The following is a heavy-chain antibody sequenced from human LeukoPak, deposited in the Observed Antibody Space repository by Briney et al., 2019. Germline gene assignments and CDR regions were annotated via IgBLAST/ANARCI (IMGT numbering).Heavy chain of an antibody. CDR3: ARDGNSGWENDY. D-gene: IGHD3-10*01. Sequence: GGSLRLSCAASGFTFSIYSMNWVRQAPGKGLEWISYITGSSRIISYADSVKGRFTISRDNAKNSLYLQMNSLRDEDTAVYYCARDGNSGWENDYWGQGTLVTVSP. J-gene: IGHJ4*02. CDR1: GFTFSIYS. V-gene: IGHV3-48*02. CDR2: ITGSSRII.